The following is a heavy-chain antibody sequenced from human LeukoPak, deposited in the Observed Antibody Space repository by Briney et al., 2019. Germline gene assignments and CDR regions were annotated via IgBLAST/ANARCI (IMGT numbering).Heavy chain of an antibody. CDR3: VRDVGQLRSDY. CDR2: ISHSGNT. D-gene: IGHD2-2*01. J-gene: IGHJ4*02. Sequence: SETLSLTCVVSGYSISNDYFWGWIRQVPGKGLEWIGTISHSGNTYYKPSLKSRVTISLDTSKNQFSLKLSSVTAADTAVCYCVRDVGQLRSDYWGQGTLVTVSS. V-gene: IGHV4-38-2*02. CDR1: GYSISNDYF.